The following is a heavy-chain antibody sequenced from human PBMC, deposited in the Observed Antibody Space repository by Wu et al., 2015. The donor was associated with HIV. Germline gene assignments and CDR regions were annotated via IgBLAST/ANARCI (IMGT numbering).Heavy chain of an antibody. V-gene: IGHV1-18*04. CDR2: ISAYSGNT. CDR1: GYTFTSYY. D-gene: IGHD1-1*01. Sequence: QVQLVQSGSEVKKPGASVKVSCKSSGYTFTSYYIHWLRQAPGQGLEWMGWISAYSGNTDYAQKLQDRVTMTTDTSTSTAYMELRSLRSDDTAVYYCARGGNSWVDYWGQGTLVTVSS. CDR3: ARGGNSWVDY. J-gene: IGHJ4*02.